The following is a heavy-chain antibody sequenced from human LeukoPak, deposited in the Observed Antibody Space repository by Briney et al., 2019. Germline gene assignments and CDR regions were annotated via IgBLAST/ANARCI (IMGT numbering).Heavy chain of an antibody. D-gene: IGHD4-17*01. CDR3: ARDGDYIMPPFDY. CDR1: GFTFSSHW. V-gene: IGHV3-7*01. Sequence: GGSLRLSCAASGFTFSSHWMTWVRQAPGKGLEWVANIKQDGSETHYVDSVKGRFTISRDNARNSVYLQMNSLSDDDTALYFCARDGDYIMPPFDYWGQGILVTVSS. J-gene: IGHJ4*02. CDR2: IKQDGSET.